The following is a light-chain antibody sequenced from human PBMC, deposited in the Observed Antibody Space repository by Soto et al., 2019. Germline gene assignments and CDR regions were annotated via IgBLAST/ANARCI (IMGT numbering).Light chain of an antibody. CDR3: QQYSDSPPT. V-gene: IGKV3-20*01. CDR2: GAS. J-gene: IGKJ1*01. Sequence: EIVLTQSPGTLALSPGERATLSCRASQSVSSNLAWYQQKPGQAPSLLIFGASNRATGIPDRFSGSGSGTDFNFTIGRLEPEDFAMYYCQQYSDSPPTFGQGTKVDI. CDR1: QSVSSN.